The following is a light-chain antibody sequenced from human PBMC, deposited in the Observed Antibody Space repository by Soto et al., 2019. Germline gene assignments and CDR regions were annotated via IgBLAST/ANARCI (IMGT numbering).Light chain of an antibody. CDR2: KAS. CDR3: QKDYCYSPT. CDR1: QSISNW. V-gene: IGKV1-5*03. J-gene: IGKJ1*01. Sequence: DIQMTQSPSTLSASVGDRVTITCRASQSISNWLAWHQQKPGKAPKLLIYKASTLGSGVPSRFSGSGSGTAFHLTISSLQPDDFATDYLQKDYCYSPTFGQGTKVEIK.